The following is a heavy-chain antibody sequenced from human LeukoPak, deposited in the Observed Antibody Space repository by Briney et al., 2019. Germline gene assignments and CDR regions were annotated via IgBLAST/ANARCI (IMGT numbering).Heavy chain of an antibody. D-gene: IGHD5-18*01. CDR3: ARGSASRGYSYGLPFDY. V-gene: IGHV1-18*01. CDR1: GYIFTSYG. CDR2: ISGYNGNT. Sequence: ASVKVSCKASGYIFTSYGISWVRQAPGQGLEWMGWISGYNGNTNYAQKLQDRFTMTTDTSTSTVYMELRSLRSDDTAVYYCARGSASRGYSYGLPFDYWGQGTLVTVSS. J-gene: IGHJ4*02.